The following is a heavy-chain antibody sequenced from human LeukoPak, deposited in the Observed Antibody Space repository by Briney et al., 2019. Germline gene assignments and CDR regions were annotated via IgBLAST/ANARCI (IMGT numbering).Heavy chain of an antibody. CDR3: ARGVAVAGDAFDI. CDR2: ISSSSSYI. D-gene: IGHD6-19*01. V-gene: IGHV3-21*01. Sequence: GGSLRLSCAASGFTFSSYSMNWVRQAPGKGLEWVSSISSSSSYIYYADSVKGRFTISRDNAKNSLYLQMNSLRAEDTAGYYCARGVAVAGDAFDIWGQGTMVTVSS. CDR1: GFTFSSYS. J-gene: IGHJ3*02.